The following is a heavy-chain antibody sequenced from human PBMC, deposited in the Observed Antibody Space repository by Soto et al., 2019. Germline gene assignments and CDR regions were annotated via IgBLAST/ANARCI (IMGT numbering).Heavy chain of an antibody. Sequence: QVQLVESGGGVVQPGRSLRLSCAASGFTFSSYGMHWVRQAPGKGLEWVAVIWYDGSNKYYADSVKGRFTISRDNSKNKLYLQMNSLRAEDTAVYYCAREYSSGLYAPYWYFDLWGRGTLVTVSS. CDR2: IWYDGSNK. CDR1: GFTFSSYG. J-gene: IGHJ2*01. CDR3: AREYSSGLYAPYWYFDL. V-gene: IGHV3-33*01. D-gene: IGHD6-19*01.